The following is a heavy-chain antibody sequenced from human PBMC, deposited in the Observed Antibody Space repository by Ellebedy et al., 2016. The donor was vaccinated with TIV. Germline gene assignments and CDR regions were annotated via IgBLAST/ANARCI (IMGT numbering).Heavy chain of an antibody. CDR1: GFTFNSYS. CDR3: ARDAIIWIFDS. Sequence: PGGSLRLSCAASGFTFNSYSMNWVRQAPGKGLEWISYISKSDTTYYADSVRGRFTISRDNAKRSLYLQMNSLRLEDTAVYYCARDAIIWIFDSWGQGTLVTVSS. CDR2: ISKSDTT. V-gene: IGHV3-48*01. D-gene: IGHD2-2*03. J-gene: IGHJ4*02.